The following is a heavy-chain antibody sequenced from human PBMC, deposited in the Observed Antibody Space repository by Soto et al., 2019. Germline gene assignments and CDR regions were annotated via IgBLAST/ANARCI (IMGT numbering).Heavy chain of an antibody. CDR3: ARVPTPVYYYYYGMDV. Sequence: ASVKVSCKASGFTFTSSAVQWVRQARGQGLEWMGMIIPSGGSTSYAQKFQGRVTITKDTSTSTVYMELSSLRSEDTAVYYCARVPTPVYYYYYGMDVWGQGTTVTV. V-gene: IGHV1-46*01. J-gene: IGHJ6*02. CDR1: GFTFTSSA. CDR2: IIPSGGST.